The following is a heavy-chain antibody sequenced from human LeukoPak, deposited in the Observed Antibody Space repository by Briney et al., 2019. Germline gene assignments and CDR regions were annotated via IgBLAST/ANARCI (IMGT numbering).Heavy chain of an antibody. CDR1: GGSISSGDYY. J-gene: IGHJ4*02. CDR3: ARVGELGPPRYYGSGSYYFYYFDY. CDR2: IYYSGST. D-gene: IGHD3-10*01. Sequence: NPSETLSLTCTVSGGSISSGDYYWSWIRQPPGKGLEWIGYIYYSGSTYYNPSLKSRVTMSVDTSKNQFSLKLSSVTAADTAVYYCARVGELGPPRYYGSGSYYFYYFDYWGQGTLVTVSS. V-gene: IGHV4-30-4*01.